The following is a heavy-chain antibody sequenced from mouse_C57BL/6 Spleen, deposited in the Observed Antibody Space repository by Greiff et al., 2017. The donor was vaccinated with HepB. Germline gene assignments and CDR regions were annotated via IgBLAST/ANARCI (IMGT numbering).Heavy chain of an antibody. V-gene: IGHV1-64*01. Sequence: QVQLQQSGAELVKPGASVKLSCKASGYTFTSYWMHWVKQRPGQGLEWIGMIHPNSGSTNYNEKFKSKATLTVDKSSSTAYMQLSSLTSEDSAVYYCARDGSSFFAYWGQGTLVTVSA. CDR1: GYTFTSYW. J-gene: IGHJ3*01. CDR2: IHPNSGST. D-gene: IGHD1-1*01. CDR3: ARDGSSFFAY.